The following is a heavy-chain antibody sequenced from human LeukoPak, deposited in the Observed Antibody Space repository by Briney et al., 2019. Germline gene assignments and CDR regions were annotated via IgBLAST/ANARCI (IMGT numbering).Heavy chain of an antibody. CDR2: IIPIFGTA. CDR3: AREKDGDYGGNY. V-gene: IGHV1-69*13. CDR1: GGTFSSCA. D-gene: IGHD4-17*01. Sequence: ASVKVSCKASGGTFSSCAISWVRQAPGQGLEWMGGIIPIFGTAIYAQKFQGRVTITADESTSTAYMELSSLRSEDTAVYYCAREKDGDYGGNYWGQGTLVTVSS. J-gene: IGHJ4*02.